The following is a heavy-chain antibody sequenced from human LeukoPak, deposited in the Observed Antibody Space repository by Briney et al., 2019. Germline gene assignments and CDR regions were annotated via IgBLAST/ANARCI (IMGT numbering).Heavy chain of an antibody. D-gene: IGHD4-11*01. Sequence: SVKVSCKASGGTFSSYAISWVGQAPGQGLEWVGGIIPIFCTANYVQKFQGRVTIHADESTRTAYMEPSGLRSEDTAVYYCARDPVSTVPADSVNYYYYGMDVWGQGTTVTVSS. CDR2: IIPIFCTA. V-gene: IGHV1-69*13. CDR3: ARDPVSTVPADSVNYYYYGMDV. J-gene: IGHJ6*02. CDR1: GGTFSSYA.